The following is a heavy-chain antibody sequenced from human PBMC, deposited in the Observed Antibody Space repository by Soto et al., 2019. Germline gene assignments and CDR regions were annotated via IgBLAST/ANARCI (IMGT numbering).Heavy chain of an antibody. CDR1: GGTFSSYA. V-gene: IGHV1-69*13. CDR2: IIPIFGTA. D-gene: IGHD4-4*01. Sequence: SVKVSCKASGGTFSSYAISWVRQAPGQGLEWMGGIIPIFGTANYAQKFQGRVTITADESTSTAYMELSSLRSEDTAVYYCASDLYSGSRPGGYWGQGTLVTVS. CDR3: ASDLYSGSRPGGY. J-gene: IGHJ4*02.